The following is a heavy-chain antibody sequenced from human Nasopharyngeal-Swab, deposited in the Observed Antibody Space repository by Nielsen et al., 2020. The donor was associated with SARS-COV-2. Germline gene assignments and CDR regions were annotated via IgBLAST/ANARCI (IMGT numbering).Heavy chain of an antibody. Sequence: RQAPGKGLEWIGSIYYSGSTYYNPSLKSRVTTSVDTSKNQFSLKLSSVTAADTAVYYCARLYDSSTKLDYWGQGTLVTVSS. CDR2: IYYSGST. CDR3: ARLYDSSTKLDY. J-gene: IGHJ4*02. D-gene: IGHD3-22*01. V-gene: IGHV4-39*01.